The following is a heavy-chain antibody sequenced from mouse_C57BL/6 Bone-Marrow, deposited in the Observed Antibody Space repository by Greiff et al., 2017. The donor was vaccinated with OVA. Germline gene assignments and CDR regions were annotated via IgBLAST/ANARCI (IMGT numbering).Heavy chain of an antibody. J-gene: IGHJ3*01. Sequence: VQLQQPGAELVKPGASVKMSCKASGYTFTSYWITWVKQRPGQGLEWIGDIYPGSGSTNYNEKFKSKATLTVDTSSSTAYMQLSSLTSEDSAVYYCARFPCYYTNTGFAYWGQGTLVTVSA. V-gene: IGHV1-55*01. CDR2: IYPGSGST. D-gene: IGHD2-5*01. CDR3: ARFPCYYTNTGFAY. CDR1: GYTFTSYW.